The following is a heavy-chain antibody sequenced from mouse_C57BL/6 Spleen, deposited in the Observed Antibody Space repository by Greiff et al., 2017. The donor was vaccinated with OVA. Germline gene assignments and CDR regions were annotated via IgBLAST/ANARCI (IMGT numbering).Heavy chain of an antibody. Sequence: QVHVKQPGAELVKPGASVKMSCKASGYTFTSYWITWVKQRPGQGLEWIGDIYPGSGSTNYNEKFKSKATLTVDTSSSTAYMQLSSLTSEDSAVYYCAREDATGTGTDYWGQGTTLTVSS. D-gene: IGHD4-1*02. CDR2: IYPGSGST. V-gene: IGHV1-55*01. J-gene: IGHJ2*01. CDR3: AREDATGTGTDY. CDR1: GYTFTSYW.